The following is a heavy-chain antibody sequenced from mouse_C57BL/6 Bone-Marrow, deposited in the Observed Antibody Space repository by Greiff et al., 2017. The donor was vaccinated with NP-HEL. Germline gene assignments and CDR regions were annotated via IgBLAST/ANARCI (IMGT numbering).Heavy chain of an antibody. V-gene: IGHV1-55*01. J-gene: IGHJ4*01. CDR2: IYPGSGST. CDR3: ARFPFYYGSSCYAMDY. CDR1: GYTFTSYW. Sequence: QVHVKQPGAELVKPGASVKMSCKASGYTFTSYWITWVKQRPGQGLEWIGDIYPGSGSTNYNEKFKSKATLTVDTSSSTAYMQLSSLTSEDSAVYYGARFPFYYGSSCYAMDYWGQGTSVTVSS. D-gene: IGHD1-1*01.